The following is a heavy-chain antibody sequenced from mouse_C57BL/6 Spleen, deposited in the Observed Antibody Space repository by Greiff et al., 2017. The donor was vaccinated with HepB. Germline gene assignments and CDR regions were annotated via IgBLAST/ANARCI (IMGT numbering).Heavy chain of an antibody. V-gene: IGHV1-55*01. Sequence: VQLQQPGAELVKPGASVKMSCKASGYTFTSYWITWVKQRPGQGLEWIGDIYPGSGSTNYNEKFKSKVTLTVDTSSSTAYMQFSSLTSEDSAVYYCAYGYAAPIGYAMDDWGQGTSVTVSS. CDR2: IYPGSGST. D-gene: IGHD2-2*01. CDR1: GYTFTSYW. CDR3: AYGYAAPIGYAMDD. J-gene: IGHJ4*01.